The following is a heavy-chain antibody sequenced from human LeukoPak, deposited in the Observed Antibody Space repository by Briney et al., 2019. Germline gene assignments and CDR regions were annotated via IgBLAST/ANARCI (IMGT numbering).Heavy chain of an antibody. D-gene: IGHD3-22*01. J-gene: IGHJ3*02. CDR3: ARVPSGYKPLAAFDI. CDR2: ISGSGGTT. V-gene: IGHV3-23*01. Sequence: AGGSLRLSCAASGFTFNNYAMTWVRQAPGKGLEWVAAISGSGGTTYYADAAKGRFTISRDNSKNTLYLQMNSLRAEDTAVYYCARVPSGYKPLAAFDIWGQGTMVTVSS. CDR1: GFTFNNYA.